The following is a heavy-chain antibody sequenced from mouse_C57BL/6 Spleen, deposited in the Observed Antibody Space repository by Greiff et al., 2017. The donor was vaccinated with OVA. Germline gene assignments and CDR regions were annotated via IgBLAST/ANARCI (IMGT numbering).Heavy chain of an antibody. V-gene: IGHV1-81*01. D-gene: IGHD2-4*01. CDR2: IYPRSGNP. CDR3: ARGGYDYDGDYYAMDY. Sequence: QVQLQQSGAELARPGASVKLSCKASGYTFTSYGISWVKQRTGQGLEWIGEIYPRSGNPYYNEKFKGKATLTADKSSSTAYMELRSLTAEDSAVYFCARGGYDYDGDYYAMDYWGQGTSVTVSS. CDR1: GYTFTSYG. J-gene: IGHJ4*01.